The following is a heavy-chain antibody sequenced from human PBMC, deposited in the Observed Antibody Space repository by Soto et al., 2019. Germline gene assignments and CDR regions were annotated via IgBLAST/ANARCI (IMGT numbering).Heavy chain of an antibody. J-gene: IGHJ5*02. Sequence: EVQLLESGGGSVQPGGSLRLSCAGSGFTFSTYAMSWVRQAPGKGLEWVSATSGAGDTTYYADSVAGRFTISRENAKNTLYLQMHSLRAEDEAVYYCGKALSPWLGFGLGHWGQGTLVTVSP. V-gene: IGHV3-23*01. CDR2: TSGAGDTT. D-gene: IGHD3-3*01. CDR3: GKALSPWLGFGLGH. CDR1: GFTFSTYA.